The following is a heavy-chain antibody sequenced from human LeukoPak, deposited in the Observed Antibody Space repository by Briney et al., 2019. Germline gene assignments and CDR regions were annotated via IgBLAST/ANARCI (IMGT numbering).Heavy chain of an antibody. CDR1: GGSISTYY. D-gene: IGHD3-3*01. CDR3: ARGGASCCDFWSGEGRNFDY. Sequence: AETLSLTGTVSGGSISTYYWSWIRQPPGKGLEWIGYIYYTGSTNYNPSLKSRVTISVDTSKNQFSLKLSSVTAADTAVYYCARGGASCCDFWSGEGRNFDYWGQGTLVTVSS. V-gene: IGHV4-59*01. J-gene: IGHJ4*02. CDR2: IYYTGST.